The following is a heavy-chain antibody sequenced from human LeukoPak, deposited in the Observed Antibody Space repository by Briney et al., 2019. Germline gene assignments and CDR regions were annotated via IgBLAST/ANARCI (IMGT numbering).Heavy chain of an antibody. CDR3: ARDLTPGYYDSSSGPHYFDY. CDR2: ISAYNGNT. V-gene: IGHV1-18*01. J-gene: IGHJ4*02. CDR1: GYTFTSYG. D-gene: IGHD3-22*01. Sequence: GASVKVSCKASGYTFTSYGISWVRQAPGQGLEWMGWISAYNGNTNYAQKLQGRVTMTTDTSTSTAYRELRSLRSDDTAVYYCARDLTPGYYDSSSGPHYFDYWGQGTLVTVSS.